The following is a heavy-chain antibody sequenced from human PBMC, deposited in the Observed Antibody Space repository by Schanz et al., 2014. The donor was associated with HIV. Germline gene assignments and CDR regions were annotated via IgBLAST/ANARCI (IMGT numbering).Heavy chain of an antibody. V-gene: IGHV3-9*01. J-gene: IGHJ6*02. CDR2: ITWNGLNT. D-gene: IGHD3-10*01. CDR3: AKASVEMLGSYFNYGMDV. CDR1: GFTFDDYA. Sequence: EVQLVESGGGLVKPGGSLSLSCAASGFTFDDYAMHWVRQAPGKGLEWVSGITWNGLNTDYADSVKGRFTISRDNAKNSLYLQMNSLRAEDTALYYCAKASVEMLGSYFNYGMDVWGQGTTVTVSS.